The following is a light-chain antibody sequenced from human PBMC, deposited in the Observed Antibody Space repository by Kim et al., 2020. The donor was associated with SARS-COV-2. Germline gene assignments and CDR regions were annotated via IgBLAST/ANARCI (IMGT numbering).Light chain of an antibody. J-gene: IGLJ3*02. CDR2: LNSDGSH. CDR3: QTWGTGIRV. Sequence: QLVLTQSPSASASLGVSVKLTCTLSSGHSSYAIAWHQQQPEKGPRYLMKLNSDGSHNKGDGIPDRFSGSSSGAERYLTISSLQSEDEADYYCQTWGTGIRVFGGGTKLTVL. V-gene: IGLV4-69*01. CDR1: SGHSSYA.